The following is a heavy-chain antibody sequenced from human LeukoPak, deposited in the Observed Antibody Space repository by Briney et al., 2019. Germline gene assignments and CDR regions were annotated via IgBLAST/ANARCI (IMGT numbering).Heavy chain of an antibody. D-gene: IGHD6-13*01. V-gene: IGHV3-66*02. Sequence: GGSLRLSCAASGFTVSSNYMSWVRQAPGKGLEWVSVIYSGGSTYYADSVRGRFTISRDNSKNTLYLQMNSLRAEDTAVYHCATGSSPYYYYYGMDVWGQGTTVTVSS. CDR2: IYSGGST. CDR1: GFTVSSNY. J-gene: IGHJ6*02. CDR3: ATGSSPYYYYYGMDV.